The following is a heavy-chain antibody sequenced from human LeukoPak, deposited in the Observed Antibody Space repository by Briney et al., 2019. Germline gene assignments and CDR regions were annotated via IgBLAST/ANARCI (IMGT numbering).Heavy chain of an antibody. D-gene: IGHD2-21*01. CDR2: INPSGGST. CDR1: GYTFTSYY. V-gene: IGHV1-46*01. CDR3: ARPIVVGNLDAFDI. J-gene: IGHJ3*02. Sequence: ASVKVSCKASGYTFTSYYMHWVRQAPGQGLEWMGIINPSGGSTSYAQKFQGRVTMTRDMSTSTAYMELRSLRSDDTAVYYCARPIVVGNLDAFDIWGQGTMVTVSS.